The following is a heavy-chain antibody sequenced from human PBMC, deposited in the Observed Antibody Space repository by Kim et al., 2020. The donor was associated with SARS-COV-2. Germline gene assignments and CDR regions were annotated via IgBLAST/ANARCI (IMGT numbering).Heavy chain of an antibody. CDR3: ARWGIAAVGGIDV. CDR2: IWSLGKSK. CDR1: GFTFRNYG. J-gene: IGHJ6*02. D-gene: IGHD6-13*01. Sequence: GGSLRLSCAASGFTFRNYGMHWVRQAPGKGLEWVALIWSLGKSKYYADSVEGRFTISRDNSKNTVDLQMNSLRVEDTGVYYCARWGIAAVGGIDVWGRGTTVTVSS. V-gene: IGHV3-33*01.